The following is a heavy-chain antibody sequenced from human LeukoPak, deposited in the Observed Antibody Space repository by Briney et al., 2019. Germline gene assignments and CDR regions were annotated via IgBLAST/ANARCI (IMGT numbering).Heavy chain of an antibody. J-gene: IGHJ4*02. Sequence: SETLSLTCTVSGGSISSGSYYWSWIRQPAGKGLEWIGRIYTSGSTNYNPSLKSRVTISVDTSKNQFSLKLSSVTAADTAVYYCARDSYDYVWGSSNFNYWGQGTLVTVSS. D-gene: IGHD3-16*01. V-gene: IGHV4-61*02. CDR2: IYTSGST. CDR3: ARDSYDYVWGSSNFNY. CDR1: GGSISSGSYY.